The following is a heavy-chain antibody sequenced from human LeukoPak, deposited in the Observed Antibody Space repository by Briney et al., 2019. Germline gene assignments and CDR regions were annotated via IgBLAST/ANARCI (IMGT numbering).Heavy chain of an antibody. J-gene: IGHJ4*02. CDR3: TRTPLYYDILTGYYHFDY. CDR1: GFDFTRAW. V-gene: IGHV3-15*01. Sequence: PGGSLRLSCAASGFDFTRAWMSWVRQTPGKGLEWVGRIKSKIDGGTTDYAPPVKGRFTISRDDSKSIAYLQMNSLKTEDTAVYYCTRTPLYYDILTGYYHFDYWGQGTLVTVSS. D-gene: IGHD3-9*01. CDR2: IKSKIDGGTT.